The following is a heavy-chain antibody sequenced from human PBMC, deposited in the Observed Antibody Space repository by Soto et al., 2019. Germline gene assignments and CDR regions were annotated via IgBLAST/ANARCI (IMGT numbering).Heavy chain of an antibody. D-gene: IGHD5-12*01. CDR1: GFTFSSYS. CDR2: ISSSSSYI. Sequence: EVQLVESGGGLVKPGGSLRLSCAASGFTFSSYSMNWVRQAPGKGLEWVSSISSSSSYIYYADSVKGRFTISRDNAKNSLYLQMNSLRAEDTAVYYCASGGGDGYNDDAFDIWGQGTMVTVSS. CDR3: ASGGGDGYNDDAFDI. J-gene: IGHJ3*02. V-gene: IGHV3-21*01.